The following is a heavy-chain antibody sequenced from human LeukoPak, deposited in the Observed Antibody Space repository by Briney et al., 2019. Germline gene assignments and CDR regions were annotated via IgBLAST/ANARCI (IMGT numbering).Heavy chain of an antibody. V-gene: IGHV3-66*01. CDR1: GFTFSSYG. Sequence: PGGSLRLSCAASGFTFSSYGMHWVRRAPGKGLEWISDIYSGGSTYYADSVKGRFTISRDNAKSSLYLQMNSLRAEDTAVYYCARFRDGLDVWGQGTTVTVSS. CDR2: IYSGGST. D-gene: IGHD5-24*01. CDR3: ARFRDGLDV. J-gene: IGHJ6*02.